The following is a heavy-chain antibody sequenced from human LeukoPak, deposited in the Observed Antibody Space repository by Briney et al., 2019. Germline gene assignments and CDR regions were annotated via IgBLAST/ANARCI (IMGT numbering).Heavy chain of an antibody. V-gene: IGHV1-69*13. J-gene: IGHJ6*04. D-gene: IGHD2-2*01. CDR2: IIPIFGTA. CDR3: ARGELGYCSSTSCRTPQGKYYYGMTS. CDR1: GGTFSSYA. Sequence: GASVKVSCKASGGTFSSYAISWVRQAPGQGLEWMGGIIPIFGTANYAQKFQGRVTITADESTSTAYVELSSLRSEDTAVYYCARGELGYCSSTSCRTPQGKYYYGMTSGAKGPRSPSPQ.